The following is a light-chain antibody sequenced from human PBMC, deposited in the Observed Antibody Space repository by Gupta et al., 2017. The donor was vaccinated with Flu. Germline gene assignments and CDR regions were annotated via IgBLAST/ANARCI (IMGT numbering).Light chain of an antibody. Sequence: DIQMTQSPSTLSASVGDRVTFTCRASQGIRILLNWFQQKPGQAPNLLVHDASTLQKGVPSRFSGIGSGTEFNFTITGLPPEDLATYCCRQYYLYPCTLGPGTKMNIK. CDR3: RQYYLYPCT. CDR1: QGIRIL. V-gene: IGKV1-33*01. J-gene: IGKJ2*02. CDR2: DAS.